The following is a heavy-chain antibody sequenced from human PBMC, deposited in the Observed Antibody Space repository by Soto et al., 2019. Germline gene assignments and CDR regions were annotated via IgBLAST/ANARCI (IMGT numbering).Heavy chain of an antibody. V-gene: IGHV3-33*01. CDR2: IWYDGSNK. J-gene: IGHJ2*01. CDR3: AREADIVVENWYFDL. Sequence: QVQLVESGGGVVQPGRSLRLSCAASGFTFSSYGMHWVRQAPGKGLEWVAVIWYDGSNKYYADSVKGRFTISRDNSKNTLYLQMNSLRAEDTAVYYCAREADIVVENWYFDLWGRGTLVTVSS. CDR1: GFTFSSYG. D-gene: IGHD2-21*01.